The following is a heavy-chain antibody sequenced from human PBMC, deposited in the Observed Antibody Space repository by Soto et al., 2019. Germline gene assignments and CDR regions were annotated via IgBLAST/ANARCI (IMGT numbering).Heavy chain of an antibody. CDR3: ARDGHTNAFDI. CDR2: ISSSSSYI. J-gene: IGHJ3*02. Sequence: GGSLRLSCAASGFTFSSYSMNWVRQAPGKGLEWVSSISSSSSYIYYADSVKGRFTISRDNAKNSLYLQMNSLRAEDTAVYYCARDGHTNAFDIWGQGTMVTLSS. CDR1: GFTFSSYS. V-gene: IGHV3-21*01.